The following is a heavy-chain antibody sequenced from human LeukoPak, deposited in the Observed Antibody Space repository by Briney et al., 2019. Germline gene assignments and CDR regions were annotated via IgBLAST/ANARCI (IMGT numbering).Heavy chain of an antibody. V-gene: IGHV1-2*04. J-gene: IGHJ5*02. CDR2: INPNSGGT. CDR1: GYTFTGYY. Sequence: GASVKVSCKASGYTFTGYYMHWVRQAPGQGLEWMGWINPNSGGTNYAQKFQGWVTMTRDTSISTAYMELSRLRSGDTAVYYCARDPVAIYCSGGSCYSGARWFDPWGQGTLVTVSS. D-gene: IGHD2-15*01. CDR3: ARDPVAIYCSGGSCYSGARWFDP.